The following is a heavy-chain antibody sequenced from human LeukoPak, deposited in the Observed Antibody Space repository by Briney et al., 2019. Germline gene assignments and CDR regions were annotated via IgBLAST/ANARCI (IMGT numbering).Heavy chain of an antibody. CDR1: GGSISSGGYS. CDR2: IYYSGST. Sequence: PSETLSLTCTVSGGSISSGGYSWSWIRQHPGKGLEWIGYIYYSGSTYYNPSLKSRVTISVDTSKNQFSLKLSSVTAADTAVYYCARVPFGSNWFDPWGQGTLVTVSS. CDR3: ARVPFGSNWFDP. J-gene: IGHJ5*02. V-gene: IGHV4-31*03. D-gene: IGHD2-15*01.